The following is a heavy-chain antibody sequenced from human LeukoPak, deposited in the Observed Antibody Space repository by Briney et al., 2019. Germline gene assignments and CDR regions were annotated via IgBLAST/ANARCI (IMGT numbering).Heavy chain of an antibody. CDR2: IHPADSDT. V-gene: IGHV5-51*01. CDR3: ARRIVGPTDAFDI. CDR1: GYSFTTYW. Sequence: GESLKISCQGSGYSFTTYWIGWVRQMPGKGLEWMGFIHPADSDTTYSPSLQGQVTISADKSINTAHLQWSSLKASDTGMYYCARRIVGPTDAFDIWGQGTVVTVSS. D-gene: IGHD1-26*01. J-gene: IGHJ3*02.